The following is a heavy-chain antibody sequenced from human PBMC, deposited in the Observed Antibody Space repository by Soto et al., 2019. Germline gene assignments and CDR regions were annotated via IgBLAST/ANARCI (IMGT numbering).Heavy chain of an antibody. J-gene: IGHJ6*02. V-gene: IGHV4-59*01. Sequence: QVQLQESGPGLVKPSETLSLTCTVSGGSISSYYWSWIRQLPGKGLEWIGYIYYSGSTNYNPSLKSRVTISVDTSKNQFSLKLSSVTAADTAVYYCARGGYYYYYGMDVWGQGTTVTVSS. CDR3: ARGGYYYYYGMDV. CDR2: IYYSGST. CDR1: GGSISSYY.